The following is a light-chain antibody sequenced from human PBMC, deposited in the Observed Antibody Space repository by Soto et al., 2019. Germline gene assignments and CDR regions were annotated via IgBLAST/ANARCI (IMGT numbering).Light chain of an antibody. V-gene: IGLV1-40*01. J-gene: IGLJ2*01. CDR2: GNR. CDR1: SSNIGAGYD. Sequence: QSVLTQPPSMSGAPGQRVIISCTGSSSNIGAGYDVHWYQQLPGTAPKLLIYGNRYRPSGVPDRFSGSKSATSASLAITGLQADDEADYYGQSYDSSLSAVVFGGGTKLTVL. CDR3: QSYDSSLSAVV.